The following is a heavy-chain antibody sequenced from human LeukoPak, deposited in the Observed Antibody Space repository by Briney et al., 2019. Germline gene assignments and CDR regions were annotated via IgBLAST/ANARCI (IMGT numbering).Heavy chain of an antibody. CDR1: CGSISRGDYY. Sequence: SLTCTVSCGSISRGDYYWSWVRQPPGEGLEGLWYIYYSGSTYYNPSLKSRVTISVDTSKNQFSLKLSSVTAADTAVYYCARRYDFWSGYPYGMDVWGQGTTVTVSS. CDR2: IYYSGST. V-gene: IGHV4-30-4*01. CDR3: ARRYDFWSGYPYGMDV. D-gene: IGHD3-3*01. J-gene: IGHJ6*02.